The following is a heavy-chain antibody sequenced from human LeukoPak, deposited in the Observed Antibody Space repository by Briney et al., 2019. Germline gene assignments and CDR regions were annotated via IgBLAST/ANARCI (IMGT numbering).Heavy chain of an antibody. Sequence: PGGSLRLSCAASGFTFSNYNMNWVRQAPGKGLEWVSSISSSSSSINYADSLKGRFTISRDNAKNSLYLQMNSLRAEDTAVYYCARVRSSSWSYYFDYWGQGTLVTVSS. CDR3: ARVRSSSWSYYFDY. CDR2: ISSSSSSI. V-gene: IGHV3-21*01. D-gene: IGHD6-13*01. CDR1: GFTFSNYN. J-gene: IGHJ4*02.